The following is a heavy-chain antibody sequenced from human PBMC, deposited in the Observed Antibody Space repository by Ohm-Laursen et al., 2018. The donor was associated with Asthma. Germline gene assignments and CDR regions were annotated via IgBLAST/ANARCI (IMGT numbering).Heavy chain of an antibody. J-gene: IGHJ5*02. V-gene: IGHV4-30-4*01. CDR2: IYYSGST. D-gene: IGHD3-10*01. CDR3: ARGDYGSGIYSKANWFDP. CDR1: GGSISSGDYY. Sequence: SQTLSLTCTVSGGSISSGDYYWSWIRQPPGKGLEWIGYIYYSGSTYYNPSLKSRVTISVDTSKNQFSLKLSSVTAADTAVYYCARGDYGSGIYSKANWFDPWGQGTLVTVSS.